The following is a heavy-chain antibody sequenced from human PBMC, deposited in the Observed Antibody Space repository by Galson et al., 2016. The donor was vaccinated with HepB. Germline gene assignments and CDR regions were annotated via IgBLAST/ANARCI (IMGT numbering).Heavy chain of an antibody. J-gene: IGHJ4*02. CDR2: YHYSGNT. CDR3: AKDNSGSYIDY. V-gene: IGHV4-61*01. D-gene: IGHD1-26*01. Sequence: ETLSLTCSISGASVSNDRLYWSWIRQPPGKGLEWIGFYHYSGNTNYNASLKSRVTISFDTSKNQFSLKLRSVTAADTAVYYCAKDNSGSYIDYWGQGILVTVSS. CDR1: GASVSNDRLY.